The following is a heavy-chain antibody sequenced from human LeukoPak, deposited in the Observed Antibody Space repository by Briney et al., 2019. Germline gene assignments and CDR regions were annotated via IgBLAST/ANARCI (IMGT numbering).Heavy chain of an antibody. CDR1: GGSFSGYY. Sequence: SETLSLTCAVYGGSFSGYYWSWIRQPPGKGLEWIGEINHSGSTNYNPSLKSRVTISLDTSKNQFSLQLSSVTAADTAVYYCARSTWLLDKWGQGTLVTVSS. CDR3: ARSTWLLDK. D-gene: IGHD3-22*01. V-gene: IGHV4-34*01. CDR2: INHSGST. J-gene: IGHJ4*02.